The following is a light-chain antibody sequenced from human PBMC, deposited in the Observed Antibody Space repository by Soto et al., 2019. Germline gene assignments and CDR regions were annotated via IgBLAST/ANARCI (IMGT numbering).Light chain of an antibody. Sequence: QSVLTQPPSVSAAPGQKVTISCSGSSSNIGNNYVSWYQQLPGTAPKLLIYDNNERPSGIPDRFSGSKSGTSATLGITGLQTEDEADYYCGTWDNSLSVSVFGTGTKVTVL. J-gene: IGLJ1*01. CDR2: DNN. CDR1: SSNIGNNY. V-gene: IGLV1-51*01. CDR3: GTWDNSLSVSV.